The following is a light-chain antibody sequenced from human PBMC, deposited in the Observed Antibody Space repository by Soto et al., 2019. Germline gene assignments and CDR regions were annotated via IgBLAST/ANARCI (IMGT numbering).Light chain of an antibody. CDR1: STDVGAYNY. J-gene: IGLJ2*01. CDR3: TSYTSSSTLV. Sequence: QSALTQPASVSGSPGQSITISCTGTSTDVGAYNYVSWYQQHPGKAPKLIIYEVTHRPSGVSNRFSGSKSGKTASLTISGLQAEDEADYYCTSYTSSSTLVFGGGTKLTVL. CDR2: EVT. V-gene: IGLV2-14*01.